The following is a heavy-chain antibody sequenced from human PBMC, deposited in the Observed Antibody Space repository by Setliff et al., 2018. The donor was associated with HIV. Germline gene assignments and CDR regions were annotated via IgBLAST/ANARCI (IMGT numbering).Heavy chain of an antibody. J-gene: IGHJ4*02. D-gene: IGHD6-19*01. CDR3: ARLGTSGWYSYFDY. Sequence: SETLSLTCTVSGGSISSGPYYWGWIRQPPGKGLEWIGSVYYSGSIDYNPSLKSRVTISMDTAKSQFSLKLTSVTAADTSIYHCARLGTSGWYSYFDYWGQGILVTVSS. V-gene: IGHV4-39*01. CDR1: GGSISSGPYY. CDR2: VYYSGSI.